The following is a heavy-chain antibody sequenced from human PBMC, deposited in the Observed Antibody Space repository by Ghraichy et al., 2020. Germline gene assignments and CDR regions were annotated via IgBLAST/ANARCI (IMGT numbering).Heavy chain of an antibody. CDR2: ISSSSSYT. Sequence: LSLTCAASGFTFSDYYMSWIRQAPGKGLEWVSYISSSSSYTNYADSVKGRFTISRDNAKNSLYLQMNSLRAEDTAVYYCARSDDYGGPFDYWGQGTLVTVSS. J-gene: IGHJ4*02. D-gene: IGHD4-23*01. CDR3: ARSDDYGGPFDY. CDR1: GFTFSDYY. V-gene: IGHV3-11*06.